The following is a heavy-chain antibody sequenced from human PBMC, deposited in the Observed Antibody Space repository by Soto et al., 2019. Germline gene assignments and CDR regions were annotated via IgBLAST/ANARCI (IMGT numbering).Heavy chain of an antibody. J-gene: IGHJ6*02. CDR3: AAPSITGTTRYYYYGMDV. D-gene: IGHD1-7*01. CDR2: IVVGSGNT. CDR1: GFTFTSSA. Sequence: ASVKVSCKASGFTFTSSAVQWVRQARGQRLEWIGWIVVGSGNTNYAQKFQERVTITRDMSTSTAYMELSSLRSEDTAVYYCAAPSITGTTRYYYYGMDVWGQGTTVTVS. V-gene: IGHV1-58*01.